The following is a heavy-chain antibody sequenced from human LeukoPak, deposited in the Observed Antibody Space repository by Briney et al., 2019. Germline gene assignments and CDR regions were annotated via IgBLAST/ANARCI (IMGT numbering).Heavy chain of an antibody. CDR2: ISSSSSTI. J-gene: IGHJ6*03. Sequence: GGSLRLSCAASGFTFSSYSMNWVRQAPGKGLEWVPYISSSSSTIYYADSVKGRFTISRDNAKNSLYLQMNSLRAEDTAVYYCARDSPGSSYYMDVWGKGTTVTVSS. CDR3: ARDSPGSSYYMDV. CDR1: GFTFSSYS. V-gene: IGHV3-48*04. D-gene: IGHD5/OR15-5a*01.